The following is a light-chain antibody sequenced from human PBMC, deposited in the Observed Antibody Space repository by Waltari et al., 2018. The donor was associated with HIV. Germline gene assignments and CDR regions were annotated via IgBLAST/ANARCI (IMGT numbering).Light chain of an antibody. Sequence: QSVLTQPPSASGPPGQRVPISCSGSSHNIGINPFNWYRPVTGTAPHLLSYSTNLRSPGVPDRFSGSKSDTSASLAISGLQSEDEADYYCAVWDATLGGWVFGGGTKVTVL. CDR2: STN. CDR3: AVWDATLGGWV. J-gene: IGLJ3*02. CDR1: SHNIGINP. V-gene: IGLV1-44*01.